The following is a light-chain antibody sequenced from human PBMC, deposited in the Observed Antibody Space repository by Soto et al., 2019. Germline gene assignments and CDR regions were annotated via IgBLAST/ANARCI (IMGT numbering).Light chain of an antibody. Sequence: QSALTQPASVSGSPGHSITISCTGTSSDVGGYNYVSWYQQHPGKAPKLMIYDVSNRPSGVSNRFSGSRSGNTASLIISGLQTEDEADYYCSSYTVSSTVIFGGGTKLTVL. J-gene: IGLJ2*01. CDR2: DVS. V-gene: IGLV2-14*01. CDR1: SSDVGGYNY. CDR3: SSYTVSSTVI.